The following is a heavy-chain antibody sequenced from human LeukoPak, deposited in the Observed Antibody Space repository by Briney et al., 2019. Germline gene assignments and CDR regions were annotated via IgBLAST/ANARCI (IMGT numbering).Heavy chain of an antibody. Sequence: GRSLRLSCAASGFTFSSYAMHWVRQAPGKGLEWVAVISYDGSNKYYADSVKGRFTISRDNSKNTLYLQMNSLRAEDTAVYYCARGGRYCSGGSCYSDYYYGMDVWGQGTTVTVSS. J-gene: IGHJ6*02. CDR1: GFTFSSYA. CDR3: ARGGRYCSGGSCYSDYYYGMDV. D-gene: IGHD2-15*01. V-gene: IGHV3-30*14. CDR2: ISYDGSNK.